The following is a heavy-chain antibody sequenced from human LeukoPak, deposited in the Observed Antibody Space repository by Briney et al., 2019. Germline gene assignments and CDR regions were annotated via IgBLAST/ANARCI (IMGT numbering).Heavy chain of an antibody. V-gene: IGHV5-51*01. Sequence: GESLKISCKGSGYRFTNYWIGWVRQMPVKGLELMGSIYPGDSDIRYSPSFQGQVTISADKPFTTAYLQWRSLKASDTAIYYCTRQGVYYSDSSAFYYWGQGTRVTVSS. CDR1: GYRFTNYW. CDR2: IYPGDSDI. CDR3: TRQGVYYSDSSAFYY. D-gene: IGHD3-22*01. J-gene: IGHJ4*02.